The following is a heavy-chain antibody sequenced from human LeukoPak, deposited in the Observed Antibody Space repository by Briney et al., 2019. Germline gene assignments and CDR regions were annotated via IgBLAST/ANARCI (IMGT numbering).Heavy chain of an antibody. V-gene: IGHV1-3*01. CDR3: ARDRLAVAPKNWFDP. CDR2: INAGNGNT. Sequence: GASVKVSCKASGYTFTSYAMHWVRQAPGQRLEWMGWINAGNGNTKYSQKFQGRVTITRDTSASTAYMELRSLRSDDTAVYYCARDRLAVAPKNWFDPWGQGTLVTVSS. CDR1: GYTFTSYA. D-gene: IGHD6-19*01. J-gene: IGHJ5*02.